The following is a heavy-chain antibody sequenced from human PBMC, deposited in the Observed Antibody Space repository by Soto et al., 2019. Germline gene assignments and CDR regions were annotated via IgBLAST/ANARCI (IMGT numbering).Heavy chain of an antibody. J-gene: IGHJ4*02. D-gene: IGHD6-6*01. V-gene: IGHV3-33*01. CDR3: VRDQQPVRCDY. CDR1: GFTFSTYG. CDR2: IWYDGSNK. Sequence: GGSLRLSCAASGFTFSTYGMHWVRQAPGKGLEWVAHIWYDGSNKYYADSVKGRFTISRDNSKNTLYLQMNSLRAEDTAVYYCVRDQQPVRCDYWGQGTLVTVSS.